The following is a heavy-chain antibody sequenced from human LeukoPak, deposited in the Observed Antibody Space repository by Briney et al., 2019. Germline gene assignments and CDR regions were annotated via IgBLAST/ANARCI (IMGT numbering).Heavy chain of an antibody. Sequence: GGSLRLSCAASGFTLNNYAMSWVRQAPGKGLEWVSATSSSDAGTYHADSVRGRFTISRDNSKDTLYLQMNSLRAEDAAVYYCARAPVTSCSGVLCYPFDYWGQGTLVTVSS. CDR1: GFTLNNYA. CDR2: TSSSDAGT. V-gene: IGHV3-23*01. D-gene: IGHD2-15*01. J-gene: IGHJ4*02. CDR3: ARAPVTSCSGVLCYPFDY.